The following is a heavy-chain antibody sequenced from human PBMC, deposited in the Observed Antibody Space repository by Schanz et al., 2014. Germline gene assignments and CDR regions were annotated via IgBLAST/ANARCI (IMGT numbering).Heavy chain of an antibody. CDR1: GLIFSNYV. J-gene: IGHJ4*02. CDR2: IRSSSTPI. CDR3: ARGGSGSHYRLDY. V-gene: IGHV3-48*01. Sequence: EVQLVESGGGLVQPGGSLKLSCAASGLIFSNYVMSWVRQAPGKGPEWVSYIRSSSTPIYYADSMKGRFTVSRDNAENALYLQMNSLRAEDTGLYFCARGGSGSHYRLDYWGQGTLVTVSS. D-gene: IGHD1-26*01.